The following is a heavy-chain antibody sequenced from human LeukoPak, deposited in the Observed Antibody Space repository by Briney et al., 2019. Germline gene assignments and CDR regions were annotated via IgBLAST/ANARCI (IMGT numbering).Heavy chain of an antibody. Sequence: SVKVSCKASGYTFTSYDINWVRQATGQGLEWMVWMNPNSGNTGYAQKFQGRVTMTRNTSISTAYMELSSLRSEDTAVYYCARGAYCSGGSCYYYSYGMDVWGQGTTVTVSS. J-gene: IGHJ6*02. D-gene: IGHD2-15*01. CDR2: MNPNSGNT. V-gene: IGHV1-8*01. CDR1: GYTFTSYD. CDR3: ARGAYCSGGSCYYYSYGMDV.